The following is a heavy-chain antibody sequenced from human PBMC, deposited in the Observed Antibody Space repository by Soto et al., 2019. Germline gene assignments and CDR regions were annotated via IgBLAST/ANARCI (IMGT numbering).Heavy chain of an antibody. CDR3: ASRVEGLYSGNDRYYFDY. CDR1: GGSISTSAYY. J-gene: IGHJ4*02. CDR2: IYYSGTS. Sequence: PSETLSLTCTVSGGSISTSAYYWGWFRQPPGKGLEWIGTIYYSGTSYHNPSLKSRVTISVDTSKNQFSLTLTSVTAADTAVYYCASRVEGLYSGNDRYYFDYWGQGTLVTVSS. D-gene: IGHD5-12*01. V-gene: IGHV4-39*01.